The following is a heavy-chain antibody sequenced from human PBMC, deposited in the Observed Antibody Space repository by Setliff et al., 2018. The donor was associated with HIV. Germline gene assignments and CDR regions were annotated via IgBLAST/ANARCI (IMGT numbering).Heavy chain of an antibody. D-gene: IGHD1-1*01. V-gene: IGHV4-59*13. CDR2: IYYGGST. J-gene: IGHJ5*02. CDR3: ARFRVERRLSNWFDP. CDR1: GGSITSYY. Sequence: SETLSLTCTVSGGSITSYYWSWIRHPPGKGLEWIGYIYYGGSTNYNPSLRSRLTISVDTSKNQFSLRLSSVTAADTAVYYCARFRVERRLSNWFDPWGQGTLVTVSS.